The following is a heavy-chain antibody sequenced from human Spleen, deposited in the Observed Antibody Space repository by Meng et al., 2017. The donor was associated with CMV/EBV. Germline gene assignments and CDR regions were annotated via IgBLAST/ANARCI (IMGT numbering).Heavy chain of an antibody. V-gene: IGHV4-34*01. CDR1: GGSFSGYY. CDR3: ARGESPSSCYHY. J-gene: IGHJ4*02. Sequence: LTCAVYGGSFSGYYWSWIRQPPGKGLEWIGEINHSGSTNYNPSLKSRVTISVDTSKNQFSLKLSSVTAADTAVYYCARGESPSSCYHYWGQGTLVTVSS. CDR2: INHSGST. D-gene: IGHD2-2*01.